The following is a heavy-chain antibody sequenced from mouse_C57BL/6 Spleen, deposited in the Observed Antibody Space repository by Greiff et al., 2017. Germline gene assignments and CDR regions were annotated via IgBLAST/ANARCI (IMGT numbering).Heavy chain of an antibody. CDR3: ASKNWEGAMDY. Sequence: QVQLKESGAELAKPGASVKLSCKASGYTFTSYWMHWVKQRPGQGLEWNGYINTSSGYTKYNPKFKDKATLTAEKSSSTAYMQLSSLTYEDSAVYYCASKNWEGAMDYWGQGTSVTVSS. CDR1: GYTFTSYW. V-gene: IGHV1-7*01. J-gene: IGHJ4*01. CDR2: INTSSGYT. D-gene: IGHD4-1*01.